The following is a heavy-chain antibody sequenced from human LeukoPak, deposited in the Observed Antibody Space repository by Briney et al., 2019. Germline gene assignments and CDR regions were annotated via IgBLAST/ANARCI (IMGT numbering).Heavy chain of an antibody. CDR3: ASVGYCGGDCYDNWFDP. J-gene: IGHJ5*02. CDR1: GYTFTGYY. CDR2: INPNSGGT. V-gene: IGHV1-2*02. D-gene: IGHD2-21*02. Sequence: ASVKVSCKASGYTFTGYYMHWVRQAPGQGLEWMGWINPNSGGTNYAQKFQCRVTMTRDTSISTAYMELSRLRSDDTAVYYCASVGYCGGDCYDNWFDPWGQGTLVTVSS.